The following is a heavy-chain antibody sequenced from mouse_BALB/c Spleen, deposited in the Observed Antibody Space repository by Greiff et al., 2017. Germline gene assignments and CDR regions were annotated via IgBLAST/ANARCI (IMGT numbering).Heavy chain of an antibody. Sequence: EVQLQQSGPGLVKPSQSLSLTCTVTGYSITSDYAWNWIRQFPGNKLEWMGYISYSGSTSYNPSLKSRISITRDTSKNQFFLQLNSVTTEDTATYYCARGELWFAYWGQGTLVTVSA. CDR2: ISYSGST. V-gene: IGHV3-2*02. J-gene: IGHJ3*01. CDR3: ARGELWFAY. CDR1: GYSITSDYA.